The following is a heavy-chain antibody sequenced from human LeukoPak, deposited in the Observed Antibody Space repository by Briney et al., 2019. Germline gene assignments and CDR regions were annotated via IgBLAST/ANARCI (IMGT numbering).Heavy chain of an antibody. D-gene: IGHD5-12*01. V-gene: IGHV4-34*01. CDR2: INHSGST. J-gene: IGHJ4*02. CDR3: ARGVRGYDPRAV. Sequence: SETLSLTCAVYGGSFSGYHWSWIRQPPGKGLEWIGEINHSGSTNYNPSLKSRVTISVDTSKNQFSLKLSSVTAADTAVYYCARGVRGYDPRAVWGQGTLVTVSS. CDR1: GGSFSGYH.